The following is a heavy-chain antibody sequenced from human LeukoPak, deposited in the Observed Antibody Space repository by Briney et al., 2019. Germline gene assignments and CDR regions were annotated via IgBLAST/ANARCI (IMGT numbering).Heavy chain of an antibody. J-gene: IGHJ4*02. CDR2: IIPILGIA. Sequence: ASVKVSCKASGGTFSSYAISWVRQAPGQGLEWMGRIIPILGIANYAQKFQGRVTITADKSTSTAYMELSSLRSEDTAVCYCARDDFDGYNFATELADYWGQGTLVTVSS. CDR1: GGTFSSYA. V-gene: IGHV1-69*04. D-gene: IGHD5-24*01. CDR3: ARDDFDGYNFATELADY.